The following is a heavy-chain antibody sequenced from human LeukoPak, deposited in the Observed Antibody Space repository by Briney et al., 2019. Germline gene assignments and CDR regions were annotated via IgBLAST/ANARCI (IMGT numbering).Heavy chain of an antibody. D-gene: IGHD4-17*01. J-gene: IGHJ4*02. CDR2: IRYDGSNK. CDR1: GFTFSSYG. CDR3: AKAATVTTFLSY. Sequence: GGSLRLSCAASGFTFSSYGMHWVRQAPGKGLEWVAFIRYDGSNKYYADSVKGRFTISRDNSKNTLYLHVNSLRAEDTAVYYCAKAATVTTFLSYWGQGTLVTVSS. V-gene: IGHV3-30*02.